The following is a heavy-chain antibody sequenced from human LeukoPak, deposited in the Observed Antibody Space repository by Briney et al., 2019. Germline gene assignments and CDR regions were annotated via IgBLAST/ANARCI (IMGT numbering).Heavy chain of an antibody. D-gene: IGHD2-15*01. Sequence: GGSLRLSWAAAGFTFSSYAMSWVRQAPGEGLEWVSGISDGAGNTYYADSVKGRSTSSRDNSKNSLYLQINSLSAEDTAVYYCATPPLAYCSGGSCHLYHDYWGQGTLVTVSS. CDR1: GFTFSSYA. CDR3: ATPPLAYCSGGSCHLYHDY. V-gene: IGHV3-23*01. CDR2: ISDGAGNT. J-gene: IGHJ4*02.